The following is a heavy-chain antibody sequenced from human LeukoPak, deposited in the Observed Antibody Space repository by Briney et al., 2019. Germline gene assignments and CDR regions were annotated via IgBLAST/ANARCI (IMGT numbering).Heavy chain of an antibody. CDR1: GDSISFNYN. V-gene: IGHV4-39*01. J-gene: IGHJ4*02. D-gene: IGHD6-19*01. CDR3: VRHRQWLLFPDY. CDR2: IFYSGAT. Sequence: SETLSLTCTVSGDSISFNYNWGWIRQPPGKGLEWIGSIFYSGATYYSPSLRSRVTIYVDTSKNQFSLKLSSMTAADTAVYYCVRHRQWLLFPDYWGQGTLVTVSS.